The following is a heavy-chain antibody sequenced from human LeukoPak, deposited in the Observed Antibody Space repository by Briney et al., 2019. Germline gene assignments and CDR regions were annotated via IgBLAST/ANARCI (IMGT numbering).Heavy chain of an antibody. CDR1: GFSFSSYG. V-gene: IGHV3-30*02. D-gene: IGHD1-26*01. CDR3: ASLLVGTNFDY. Sequence: PGGSLRLSCAASGFSFSSYGIHWVRQAPGKGLEWVAFIQNDGSNKYYAVSVKGRFTISRDNSKNTLYLQMNSLRADDTAVYYCASLLVGTNFDYWGQGTLVTVSS. J-gene: IGHJ4*02. CDR2: IQNDGSNK.